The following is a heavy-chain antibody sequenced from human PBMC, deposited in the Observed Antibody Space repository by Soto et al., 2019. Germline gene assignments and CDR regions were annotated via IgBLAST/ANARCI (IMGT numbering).Heavy chain of an antibody. Sequence: ASVKVSCKASGYTFTSYGISWVRQAPGQGLEWMGWISAYNGNTNYAQKLQGRVTMTTDTSTSTAYMELRSLRSDDTAVYYCARDGEPHYDILTGSYNWFDPWGQGTLVTVSS. J-gene: IGHJ5*02. V-gene: IGHV1-18*01. D-gene: IGHD3-9*01. CDR3: ARDGEPHYDILTGSYNWFDP. CDR1: GYTFTSYG. CDR2: ISAYNGNT.